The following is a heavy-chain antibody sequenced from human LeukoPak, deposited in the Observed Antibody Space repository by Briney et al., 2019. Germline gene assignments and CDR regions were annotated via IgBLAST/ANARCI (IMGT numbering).Heavy chain of an antibody. D-gene: IGHD3-10*01. J-gene: IGHJ4*02. CDR3: ARDSTYYYDSGSSGPHYFDY. CDR1: GFTFSRNA. V-gene: IGHV3-30*01. CDR2: TSYDGDIT. Sequence: GRSLRLPCAASGFTFSRNAMHWVRQAPGKGLEWVAVTSYDGDITYYADSVKGRFTISRDNPKNTLYLQLNSLRAEDTAVYYCARDSTYYYDSGSSGPHYFDYWGQGTLVTVSS.